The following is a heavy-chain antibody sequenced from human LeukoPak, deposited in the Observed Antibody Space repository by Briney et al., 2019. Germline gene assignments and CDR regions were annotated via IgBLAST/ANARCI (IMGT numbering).Heavy chain of an antibody. CDR3: ARHSVAGNRFSWFDP. V-gene: IGHV4-59*08. CDR1: GGSISSYY. J-gene: IGHJ5*02. Sequence: SETLSLTCTVSGGSISSYYWSWIRQPPGKGLEWIGYIYYSGSTNYNPSLKSRVTISVDTSKNQFSLELSSVTAADTAVYYCARHSVAGNRFSWFDPWGQGTLVTVSS. CDR2: IYYSGST. D-gene: IGHD6-19*01.